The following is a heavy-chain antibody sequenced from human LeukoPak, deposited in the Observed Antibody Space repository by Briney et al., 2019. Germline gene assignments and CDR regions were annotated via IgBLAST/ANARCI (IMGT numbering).Heavy chain of an antibody. D-gene: IGHD3-10*01. CDR1: GGSISSSSYY. CDR3: ARDPPPDYYGSGSRSLGYYMDV. CDR2: IYTSGST. J-gene: IGHJ6*03. Sequence: PSETLSLTCTVSGGSISSSSYYWGWIRQPAGKGLEWIGRIYTSGSTNYNPSLKSRVTMSVDTSKNQFSLKLSSVTAADTAVYYCARDPPPDYYGSGSRSLGYYMDVWGKGTTVTVSS. V-gene: IGHV4-61*02.